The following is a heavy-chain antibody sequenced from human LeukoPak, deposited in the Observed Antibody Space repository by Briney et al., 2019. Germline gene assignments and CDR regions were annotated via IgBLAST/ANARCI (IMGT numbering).Heavy chain of an antibody. J-gene: IGHJ4*02. V-gene: IGHV4-38-2*02. CDR3: AREFRFVFDY. CDR1: GYSISSGYY. CDR2: IYHSGST. Sequence: SETLSLTCTVSGYSISSGYYWGWIRQPPGKGLEWIGSIYHSGSTYYNPSLKSRVTISVDTSKNQFSLKLSSVTAADTAVYYCAREFRFVFDYWGQGTLVTVSS.